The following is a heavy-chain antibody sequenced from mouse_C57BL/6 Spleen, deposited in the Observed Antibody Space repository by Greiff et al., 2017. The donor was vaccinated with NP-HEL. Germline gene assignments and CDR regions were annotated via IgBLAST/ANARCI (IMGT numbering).Heavy chain of an antibody. Sequence: EVKLVESGGGLVKPGGSLKLSCAASGFTFSDYGMHWVRQAPEKGLEWVAYISSGSSTIYYADTVKGRFTISRDNAKNTLFLQMTSLRSEDTAMYYCARSHHSFAYWGQGTLVTVSA. CDR1: GFTFSDYG. CDR3: ARSHHSFAY. CDR2: ISSGSSTI. J-gene: IGHJ3*01. V-gene: IGHV5-17*01.